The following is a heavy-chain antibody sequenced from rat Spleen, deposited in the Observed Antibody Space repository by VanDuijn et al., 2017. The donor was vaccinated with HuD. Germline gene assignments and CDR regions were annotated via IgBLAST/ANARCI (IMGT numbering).Heavy chain of an antibody. Sequence: QVQLKESGPGLVQPSQTLSLTCTVSGFSLTSYHVTWVRQPPGKGLEWMRVIWTDGNTAYNSLLKSRLSISRDTSKSQVFFKMNSLQTDDTATYYCARDSTYPWGYFDFWGPGTMVTVSS. CDR3: ARDSTYPWGYFDF. D-gene: IGHD1-9*01. V-gene: IGHV2-32*01. CDR1: GFSLTSYH. J-gene: IGHJ1*01. CDR2: IWTDGNT.